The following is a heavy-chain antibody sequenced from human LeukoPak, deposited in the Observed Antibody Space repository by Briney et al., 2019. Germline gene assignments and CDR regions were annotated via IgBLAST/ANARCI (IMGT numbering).Heavy chain of an antibody. CDR3: ARQIYYYDSSGYPTWGAFDI. D-gene: IGHD3-22*01. CDR2: IYPGDSDT. V-gene: IGHV5-51*01. J-gene: IGHJ3*02. Sequence: GESLKISCKGSGYSFTSYWIGWVRQMPGKGLEWMGIIYPGDSDTRYSPSFQGQVTISADKSISTAYLQWSSLKASDTAMYYCARQIYYYDSSGYPTWGAFDIWGQGTMVTVSS. CDR1: GYSFTSYW.